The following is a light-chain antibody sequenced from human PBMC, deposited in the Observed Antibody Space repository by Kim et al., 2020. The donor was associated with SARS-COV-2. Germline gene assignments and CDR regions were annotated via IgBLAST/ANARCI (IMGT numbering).Light chain of an antibody. CDR3: AAWDETLKGWV. J-gene: IGLJ3*02. CDR2: DNN. CDR1: GSNIGINP. Sequence: GQRVTASCSGSGSNIGINPVTWYQQLPGTAPKLLIYDNNQRPSGVPGRFSGSKSGTSVSLLISGLQSEDEADYFCAAWDETLKGWVFGGGTKVTVL. V-gene: IGLV1-44*01.